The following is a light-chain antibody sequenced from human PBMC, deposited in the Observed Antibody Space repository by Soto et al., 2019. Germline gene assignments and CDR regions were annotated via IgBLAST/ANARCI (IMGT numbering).Light chain of an antibody. CDR3: QQSFSTRPT. J-gene: IGKJ1*01. V-gene: IGKV1-39*01. CDR1: QSISTY. Sequence: DIQMTQSPSSLFASVGDRVTITCRASQSISTYLNWYQQTPGKAPKLLICAASDLQSGIPSRFSGGGSGTEFTLTISSLQHEDFATYYCQQSFSTRPTFGQGTKVEVK. CDR2: AAS.